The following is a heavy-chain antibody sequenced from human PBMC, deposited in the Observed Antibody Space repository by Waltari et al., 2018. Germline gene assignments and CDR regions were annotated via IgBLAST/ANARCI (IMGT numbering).Heavy chain of an antibody. CDR1: GFNVSSNY. CDR2: IYSGGNT. CDR3: ARDLDWVLFDS. D-gene: IGHD3-9*01. V-gene: IGHV3-53*01. J-gene: IGHJ4*02. Sequence: HLVESGGGLIQPGGSLTLSCAASGFNVSSNYMSWVRQAPGKGLEWVSVIYSGGNTYYADPVKGRFTISRDNSKNTLFLQMSGLRAEDTAVYYCARDLDWVLFDSWGQGTLVTVSS.